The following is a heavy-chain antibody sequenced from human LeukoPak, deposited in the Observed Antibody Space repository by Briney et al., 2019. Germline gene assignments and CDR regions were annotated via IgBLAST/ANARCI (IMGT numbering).Heavy chain of an antibody. D-gene: IGHD3-16*01. CDR3: ARDDRVMITFEP. J-gene: IGHJ5*02. CDR1: GYTSTSYD. Sequence: ASVKVSCKASGYTSTSYDINWVRQAPGQGLEWMGWINPNSGGTNYAQKFQGRVTMTRDTSISTAYMELSRLRSDDTAVYYCARDDRVMITFEPWGQGTLVTVSS. V-gene: IGHV1-2*02. CDR2: INPNSGGT.